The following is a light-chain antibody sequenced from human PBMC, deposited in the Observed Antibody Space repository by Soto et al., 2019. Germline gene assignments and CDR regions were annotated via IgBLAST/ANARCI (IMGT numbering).Light chain of an antibody. CDR1: SSYVGGYNY. J-gene: IGLJ1*01. CDR3: CSYAGRYTYV. Sequence: QSVLTQPPSASGSPGQSVTISCAGTSSYVGGYNYVSWYQQHPGKAPKLMVYDVSKRPSGVPDRFSGSKSGNTASLTISGLQTEDEADYYCCSYAGRYTYVFGTGNKVTVL. V-gene: IGLV2-11*01. CDR2: DVS.